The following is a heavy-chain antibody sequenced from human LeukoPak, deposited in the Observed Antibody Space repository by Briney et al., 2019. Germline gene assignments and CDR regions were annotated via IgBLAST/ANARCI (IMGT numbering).Heavy chain of an antibody. CDR1: GGTFSSYA. CDR3: ARCPWQRDGQGAYYFDY. V-gene: IGHV1-69*13. D-gene: IGHD5-12*01. J-gene: IGHJ4*02. CDR2: IIPVFNTA. Sequence: SVKVSCKASGGTFSSYAISWVRQAPGQGLEWMGGIIPVFNTADQAQKVQDRVTITADESTSTAYMELSSLRSEDTAVYYCARCPWQRDGQGAYYFDYWGQGTLVTVSS.